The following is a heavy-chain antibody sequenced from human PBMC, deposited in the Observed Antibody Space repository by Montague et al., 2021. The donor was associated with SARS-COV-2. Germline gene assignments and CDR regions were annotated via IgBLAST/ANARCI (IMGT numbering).Heavy chain of an antibody. Sequence: SETLSLTCTVSGGSVSSGSYYWGWIRQPPGKRLEWIGYINYSGSTNYNPSLKSRVTISVDMSRNQFSLKLRSVTAADTAIYYCARPGRAPFHYAMDVWGQGTTVTVSS. J-gene: IGHJ6*02. CDR2: INYSGST. CDR3: ARPGRAPFHYAMDV. V-gene: IGHV4-61*01. D-gene: IGHD2/OR15-2a*01. CDR1: GGSVSSGSYY.